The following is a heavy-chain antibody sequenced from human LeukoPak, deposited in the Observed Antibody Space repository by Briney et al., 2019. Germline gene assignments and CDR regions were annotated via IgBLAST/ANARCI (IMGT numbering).Heavy chain of an antibody. V-gene: IGHV3-7*01. D-gene: IGHD3-10*02. CDR2: IKQDGSEK. J-gene: IGHJ3*02. CDR3: ARVPTRYVSVWSDAFDI. CDR1: GFIFTNDD. Sequence: GGSLRLSCAASGFIFTNDDLNWVRQAPGKGLEWVANIKQDGSEKYYVDSVKGRFTISRDDANDLLYLQMNSLRSEDTAVYYCARVPTRYVSVWSDAFDIWGQGTMVIVSS.